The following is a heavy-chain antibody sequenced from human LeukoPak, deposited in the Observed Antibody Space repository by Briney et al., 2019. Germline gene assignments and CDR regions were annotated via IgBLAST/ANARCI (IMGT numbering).Heavy chain of an antibody. Sequence: GGSLRLSCAASGLTFSSYGMSWVRQAPGKGLEWVSGISRNGGGTYYADSVKGRFTISRDNAKNTLYLQMNSLRAGDTAVFYCGKAFGDGRSWFDHWGQGTLVTVSS. V-gene: IGHV3-23*01. CDR1: GLTFSSYG. CDR3: GKAFGDGRSWFDH. CDR2: ISRNGGGT. D-gene: IGHD3-10*01. J-gene: IGHJ5*02.